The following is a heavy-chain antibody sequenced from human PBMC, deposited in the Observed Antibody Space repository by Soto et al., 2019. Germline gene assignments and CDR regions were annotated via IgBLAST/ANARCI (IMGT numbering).Heavy chain of an antibody. J-gene: IGHJ4*02. V-gene: IGHV1-69*01. CDR2: IIPIFGTA. Sequence: QVQLVQSGAEVKKPGSSVKVSCKASGGTFSSYAISWVRQAPGQGLEWMGGIIPIFGTANYAQKFQGRVTITADESTSTAYMELSSLISEDTAVYYCSRGVVITMVRGVIITGKLDYWGQGTLVTVSS. CDR3: SRGVVITMVRGVIITGKLDY. CDR1: GGTFSSYA. D-gene: IGHD3-10*01.